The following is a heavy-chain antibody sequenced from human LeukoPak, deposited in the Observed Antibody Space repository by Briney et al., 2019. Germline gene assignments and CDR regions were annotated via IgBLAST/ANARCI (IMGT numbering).Heavy chain of an antibody. V-gene: IGHV4-30-4*02. D-gene: IGHD3-10*01. Sequence: SETLSLTCTVSGGSISSGDYYWSWIRQPPGKGLEWIGYIYYSGSTYYNPSLKSRVTISVDTSKNQFSLKLSSVTAADTAVYYCARGGLWFGESQPFDYWGQGTLVTVSS. CDR1: GGSISSGDYY. CDR3: ARGGLWFGESQPFDY. CDR2: IYYSGST. J-gene: IGHJ4*02.